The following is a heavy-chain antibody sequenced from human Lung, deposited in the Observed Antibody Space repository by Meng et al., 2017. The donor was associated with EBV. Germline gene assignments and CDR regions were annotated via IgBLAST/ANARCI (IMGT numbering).Heavy chain of an antibody. CDR2: TYYRSKWYT. V-gene: IGHV6-1*01. D-gene: IGHD6-13*01. CDR1: GDSVSSNSAT. Sequence: QVQLQQSGPGLVKPSXTLSLTCXISGDSVSSNSATWNWIRQSPSRGLEWLGRTYYRSKWYTDYALSVKSRITINPDTSKNQFSLQLNSVTPEDTAVYFCARDETSWYYFDYWGKGTLVTVSS. CDR3: ARDETSWYYFDY. J-gene: IGHJ4*02.